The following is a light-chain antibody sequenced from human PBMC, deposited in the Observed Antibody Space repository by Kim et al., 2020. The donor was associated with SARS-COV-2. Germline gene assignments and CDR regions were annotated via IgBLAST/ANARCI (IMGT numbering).Light chain of an antibody. CDR3: QQYNNWPPYT. V-gene: IGKV3-15*01. CDR1: QSVSSN. J-gene: IGKJ2*01. Sequence: VSPGERATRSCRASQSVSSNLAWYQQKPGQAPRLLIYGASTRATGIPARFSGSGSGTEFTLTISSLQSEDFAVYYCQQYNNWPPYTFGQGTKLEI. CDR2: GAS.